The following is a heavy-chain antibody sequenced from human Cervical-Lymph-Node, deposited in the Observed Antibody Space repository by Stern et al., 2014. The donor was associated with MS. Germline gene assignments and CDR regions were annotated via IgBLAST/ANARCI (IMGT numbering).Heavy chain of an antibody. CDR2: ISWNSNNI. J-gene: IGHJ4*02. D-gene: IGHD3-16*02. Sequence: VQLVESGGGSVQPGRSLRLSCATSGFTFDDCAMHWVRPAPGKGLEWVSGISWNSNNIGYADSVRGRFTISTDNAKNSLYLQMNGLRPEDTALYYCAKDISERHYYFDSWGEGTLVTVSS. CDR3: AKDISERHYYFDS. V-gene: IGHV3-9*01. CDR1: GFTFDDCA.